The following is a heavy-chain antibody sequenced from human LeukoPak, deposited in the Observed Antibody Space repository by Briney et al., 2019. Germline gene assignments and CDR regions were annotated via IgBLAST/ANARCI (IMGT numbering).Heavy chain of an antibody. V-gene: IGHV3-21*01. D-gene: IGHD6-6*01. Sequence: GGSLRLSCAASGFTFSSYSMNWVRQAPGKGLEWVSSISSSSSYIYYADSVKGRFTISRDNAKNSLYLQMNSLRAEDTAVYYCASPGYSSSSDYYYYMDVWGKGTTVTVSS. J-gene: IGHJ6*03. CDR2: ISSSSSYI. CDR3: ASPGYSSSSDYYYYMDV. CDR1: GFTFSSYS.